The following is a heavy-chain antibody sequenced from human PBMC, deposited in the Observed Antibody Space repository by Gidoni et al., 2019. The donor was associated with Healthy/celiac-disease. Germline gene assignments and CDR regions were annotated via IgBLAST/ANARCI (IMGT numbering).Heavy chain of an antibody. V-gene: IGHV3-23*01. Sequence: AASGFTFSSYAMSWVRQAPGKGLEWVSAISGSGGSTYYADSVKGRFTISRDNSKNTLYLQMDSLRAEDTAVYYCAASSGAVTMIVVPYNWFDPWGQGTLVTVSS. D-gene: IGHD3-22*01. CDR2: ISGSGGST. J-gene: IGHJ5*02. CDR1: GFTFSSYA. CDR3: AASSGAVTMIVVPYNWFDP.